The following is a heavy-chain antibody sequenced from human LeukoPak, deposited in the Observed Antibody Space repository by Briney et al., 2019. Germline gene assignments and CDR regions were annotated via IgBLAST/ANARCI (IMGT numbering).Heavy chain of an antibody. Sequence: SETLSLTCTVSGGSINSYYWSWIRQPAGEGLEWIGRMHTSGSSNYNPSLMSRVTISVDRSKNQFSLNLRSVSAADTAVYYCGRGALGTAAFHIWGQGTMVTVSS. CDR3: GRGALGTAAFHI. J-gene: IGHJ3*02. D-gene: IGHD6-13*01. CDR1: GGSINSYY. V-gene: IGHV4-4*07. CDR2: MHTSGSS.